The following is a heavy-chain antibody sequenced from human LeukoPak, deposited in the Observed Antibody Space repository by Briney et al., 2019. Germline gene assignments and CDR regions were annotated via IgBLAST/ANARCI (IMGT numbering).Heavy chain of an antibody. Sequence: GGSLRLSCAASGFTSGIYAVSWVRQAPGKGLEWVSAFSGGGDSYYADSVKGRFTISRDNSNNTLYLQMNSLRAEDTAVYYCAKLTTSWGQGTLVTVSS. CDR2: FSGGGDS. CDR3: AKLTTS. CDR1: GFTSGIYA. D-gene: IGHD4-11*01. J-gene: IGHJ4*02. V-gene: IGHV3-23*01.